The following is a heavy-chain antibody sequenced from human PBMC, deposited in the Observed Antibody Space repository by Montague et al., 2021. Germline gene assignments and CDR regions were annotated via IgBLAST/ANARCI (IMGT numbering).Heavy chain of an antibody. V-gene: IGHV4-34*01. CDR1: GGSLSGYI. Sequence: SETLSLTCAVYGGSLSGYIWNWIRQPPGRDLEWIGQISHTGSTSYNPSLKSRVTMSVDTSENHVSLRLSSVIAADTAVYYCTRGEVAVTGIDYWGQGALVTVSS. D-gene: IGHD6-19*01. CDR2: ISHTGST. CDR3: TRGEVAVTGIDY. J-gene: IGHJ4*02.